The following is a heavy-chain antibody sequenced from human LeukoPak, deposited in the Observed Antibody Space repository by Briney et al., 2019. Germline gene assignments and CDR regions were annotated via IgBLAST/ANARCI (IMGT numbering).Heavy chain of an antibody. V-gene: IGHV5-51*01. Sequence: PGASLQISCKAFGPSFTDNWIGWVRPLPGKGLEWMGVIYPGDFRIRYNPSFQGQVTISVDKSISTAYLQWSSLKASDTARYYCACRKLSSPWSDRWGQGTLVTVSS. D-gene: IGHD6-19*01. CDR1: GPSFTDNW. J-gene: IGHJ5*02. CDR2: IYPGDFRI. CDR3: ACRKLSSPWSDR.